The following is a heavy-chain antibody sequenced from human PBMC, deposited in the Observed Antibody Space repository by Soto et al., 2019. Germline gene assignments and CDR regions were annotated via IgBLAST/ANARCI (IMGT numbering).Heavy chain of an antibody. V-gene: IGHV3-21*01. Sequence: EVQLVESGGGLVKPGGSLRLSCAASGFTFSSYSMNWVRQAPGKGLEWVSSISSSSSYIYYADSVKGRFTISRDNAKNSLYLQMNSLRAEDTAVYYCARAQNYYDSSGYYSRGGFDYLGQGTLVTVSS. CDR1: GFTFSSYS. D-gene: IGHD3-22*01. CDR3: ARAQNYYDSSGYYSRGGFDY. J-gene: IGHJ4*02. CDR2: ISSSSSYI.